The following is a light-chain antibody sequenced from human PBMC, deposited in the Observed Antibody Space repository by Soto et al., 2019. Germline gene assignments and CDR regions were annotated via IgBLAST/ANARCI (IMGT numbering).Light chain of an antibody. CDR2: LNIDGSH. V-gene: IGLV4-69*01. CDR3: QNWVTGIVV. Sequence: QPVLTQSPSASASLGASVKLTCTLSSGHSSYAIAWHQQQPEKGPRYLMNLNIDGSHSKGDGIPDRFSGSSSGAERHLTISSLQSEDDADYYCQNWVTGIVVFGGGTKLTVL. CDR1: SGHSSYA. J-gene: IGLJ2*01.